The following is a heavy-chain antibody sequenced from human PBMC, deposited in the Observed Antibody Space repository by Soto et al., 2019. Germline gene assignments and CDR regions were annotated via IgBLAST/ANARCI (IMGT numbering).Heavy chain of an antibody. J-gene: IGHJ4*02. Sequence: ASVKVSCKVSGYTLTELSMHWVRQAPGKGLEWMGGFDPEDGETIYAQKFQGRVTMAEDTSTDTAYMELSSLRSEDTAVYYCATGNIWTAYTLLDYWGKGPLVTVSS. V-gene: IGHV1-24*01. CDR3: ATGNIWTAYTLLDY. D-gene: IGHD3-9*01. CDR1: GYTLTELS. CDR2: FDPEDGET.